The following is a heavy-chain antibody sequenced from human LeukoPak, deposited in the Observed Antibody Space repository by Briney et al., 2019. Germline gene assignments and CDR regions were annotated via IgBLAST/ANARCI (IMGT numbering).Heavy chain of an antibody. D-gene: IGHD6-13*01. CDR1: GFTFTSSA. CDR2: IVVGSGNT. CDR3: ARDTAAGVGCVGY. J-gene: IGHJ4*02. V-gene: IGHV1-58*01. Sequence: GASVKVSCKASGFTFTSSAVQWVRQARGQRLEWIGWIVVGSGNTNYAQKFQERVTITRDMSTSTAYMELSSLRSEDTAVYYCARDTAAGVGCVGYWGQGTLVTVSS.